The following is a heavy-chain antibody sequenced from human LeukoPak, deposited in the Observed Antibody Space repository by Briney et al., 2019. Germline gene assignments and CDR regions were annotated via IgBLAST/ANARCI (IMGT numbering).Heavy chain of an antibody. CDR2: IIPILGIA. CDR3: ARGNRKRYCSSTSCYTYYFDY. V-gene: IGHV1-69*04. CDR1: GGTFSSYA. J-gene: IGHJ4*02. Sequence: ASVKVSCKASGGTFSSYAISWVRQAPGQGLEWMGRIIPILGIANYAQKFQGRVTITADKSTSTAYMELSSLRSEDTAVYYCARGNRKRYCSSTSCYTYYFDYWGQGTLVTVSS. D-gene: IGHD2-2*02.